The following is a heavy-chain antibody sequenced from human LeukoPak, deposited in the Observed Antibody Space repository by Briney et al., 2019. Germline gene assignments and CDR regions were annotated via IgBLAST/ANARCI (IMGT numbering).Heavy chain of an antibody. CDR2: ISSSSSYI. CDR1: GFTFSSYS. V-gene: IGHV3-21*01. J-gene: IGHJ4*02. D-gene: IGHD2-15*01. Sequence: AGGSLRLSCAASGFTFSSYSMNWVRQAPGKGLEWVSSISSSSSYIYYADSVKGRFTISRDNAKNSLYLQMNSLRAEDTAVYYCARIVSGGVYRWGGLSDYWGQGTLVTVSS. CDR3: ARIVSGGVYRWGGLSDY.